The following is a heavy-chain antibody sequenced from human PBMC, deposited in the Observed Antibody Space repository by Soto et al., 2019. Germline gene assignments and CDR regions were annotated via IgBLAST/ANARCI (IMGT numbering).Heavy chain of an antibody. Sequence: SETLSLTCTVSGASMSSGGYYWTWIRQSPGKGLEWIGYIYYSGSTYYNPSLKSRVTISVDKSKNQFSLKLSSVTAADTAVYYCARVAVAGTRVDYWGQGTLVTVSS. V-gene: IGHV4-31*03. D-gene: IGHD6-19*01. CDR1: GASMSSGGYY. CDR2: IYYSGST. J-gene: IGHJ4*02. CDR3: ARVAVAGTRVDY.